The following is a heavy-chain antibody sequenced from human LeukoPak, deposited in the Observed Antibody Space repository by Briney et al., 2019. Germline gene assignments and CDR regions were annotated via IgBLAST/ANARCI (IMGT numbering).Heavy chain of an antibody. Sequence: GESLKISCKGSGYSFTSYWIGWVRQMPGKGLEWMGIIYPGDSDTRYSPSFQGQVTISADKSISTAYLQWGSLKASDTAMYYCARHTMYSSSWSLTYYFDYWGQGTLVTVSS. V-gene: IGHV5-51*01. CDR1: GYSFTSYW. CDR3: ARHTMYSSSWSLTYYFDY. CDR2: IYPGDSDT. D-gene: IGHD6-13*01. J-gene: IGHJ4*02.